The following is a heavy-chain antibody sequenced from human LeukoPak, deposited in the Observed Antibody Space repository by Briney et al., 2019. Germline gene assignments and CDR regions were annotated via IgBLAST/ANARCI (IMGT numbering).Heavy chain of an antibody. V-gene: IGHV3-64*02. Sequence: GGSLGLSCAASGFTFSEYNMHWVRQAPGKGLEYVSAISTNGGSTHYADSVKGRFTISRDDPKSTLDLQMGSLRPEDMAVYYCARGFRFYGSGIDYWGQGTLVTV. CDR2: ISTNGGST. CDR3: ARGFRFYGSGIDY. J-gene: IGHJ4*02. CDR1: GFTFSEYN. D-gene: IGHD3-10*01.